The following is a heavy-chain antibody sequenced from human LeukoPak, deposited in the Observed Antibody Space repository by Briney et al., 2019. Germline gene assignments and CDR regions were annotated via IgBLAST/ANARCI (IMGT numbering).Heavy chain of an antibody. CDR1: GYSFTSYW. CDR3: ASLPSTHAPCYFGY. Sequence: GESLKISCKGSGYSFTSYWIVWVRHVPRKGLEWMGFIFSGNSDTRYSTSFQGQVTISADMSIRTDYLQWSSLKASDTAMYYCASLPSTHAPCYFGYWGKGTLVTVSS. CDR2: IFSGNSDT. D-gene: IGHD5/OR15-5a*01. J-gene: IGHJ4*02. V-gene: IGHV5-51*01.